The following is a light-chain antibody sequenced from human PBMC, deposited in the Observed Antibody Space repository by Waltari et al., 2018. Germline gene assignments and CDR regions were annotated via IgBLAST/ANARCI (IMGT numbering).Light chain of an antibody. CDR3: QQRKNWPPIT. CDR1: QSVSNY. V-gene: IGKV3-11*01. Sequence: EIVLTQSRATLSLSPGERATLSCRASQSVSNYLAWYQQKPGQAPRLLIYDTSNRAPGIPARFSGSGSGTDFTLTISSLEPEDFAVYYCQQRKNWPPITFGQGTRLDIK. J-gene: IGKJ5*01. CDR2: DTS.